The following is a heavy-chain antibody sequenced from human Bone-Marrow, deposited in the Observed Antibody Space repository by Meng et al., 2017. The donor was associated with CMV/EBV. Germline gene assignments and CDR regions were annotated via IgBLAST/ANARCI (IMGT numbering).Heavy chain of an antibody. CDR1: GGSFSGYY. D-gene: IGHD2-2*01. J-gene: IGHJ5*02. V-gene: IGHV4-34*01. CDR3: ARYCSSTRCYGFDP. CDR2: INHSGST. Sequence: SETLSLTCAVYGGSFSGYYWSWIRQPPGKGLEWIGEINHSGSTNYNPSLKSRVTISVDTSKNQFSLKLSSVTAADTAVYYCARYCSSTRCYGFDPWGQGTLVTVSS.